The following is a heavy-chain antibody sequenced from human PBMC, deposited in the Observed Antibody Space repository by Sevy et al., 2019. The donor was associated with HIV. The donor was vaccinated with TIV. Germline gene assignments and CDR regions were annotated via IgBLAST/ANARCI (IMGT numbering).Heavy chain of an antibody. D-gene: IGHD2-2*01. CDR3: ARDHVVVEPLANYGMDV. CDR2: ISSRGSTI. V-gene: IGHV3-11*01. CDR1: GFTFSSYA. J-gene: IGHJ6*02. Sequence: LSLTCAASGFTFSSYAMSWVRQAPGKGLEWISYISSRGSTIYYADSVKGRFTISRDNAKNSLYLQMNSLTAEDTAVYYCARDHVVVEPLANYGMDVWGQGTTVTVSS.